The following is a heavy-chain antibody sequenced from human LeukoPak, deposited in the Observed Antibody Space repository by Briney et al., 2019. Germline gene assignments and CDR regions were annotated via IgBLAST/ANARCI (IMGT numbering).Heavy chain of an antibody. Sequence: KPSETLSLTCAVSGDSITNFYWSWIRQSPGKGLEWIGDIYTSGSTKYHPSLKSRATISVDTSKNQFSLKLFSVTAAHTAVYYCARCNAPYYYDSTVYYRIDPWGQGSLVTVSA. CDR2: IYTSGST. CDR3: ARCNAPYYYDSTVYYRIDP. J-gene: IGHJ5*02. V-gene: IGHV4-4*09. CDR1: GDSITNFY. D-gene: IGHD3-22*01.